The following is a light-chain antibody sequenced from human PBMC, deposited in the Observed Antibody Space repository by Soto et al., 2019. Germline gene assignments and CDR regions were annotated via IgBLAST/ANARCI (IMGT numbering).Light chain of an antibody. V-gene: IGKV1-5*01. J-gene: IGKJ1*01. CDR2: DAS. CDR1: QSISSW. Sequence: DIQMTQSPSTLSASVGDRVTITCRASQSISSWLAWYQQKPGKAPKLLIYDASSLESGVPSRFNGSGSGTEFTLTISSLQPDDFATYYCQQYNSYSLTFGQGTKVDSK. CDR3: QQYNSYSLT.